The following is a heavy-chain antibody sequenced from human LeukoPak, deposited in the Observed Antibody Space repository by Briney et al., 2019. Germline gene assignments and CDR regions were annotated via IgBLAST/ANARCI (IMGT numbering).Heavy chain of an antibody. Sequence: GVLRLSCAASGFTFSSYSMNWVRQAPGKGLEWVSSISSSSSYIYYADSVKGRFTISRDNAKNSLYLQVNSLRAEDTAVYYCAREAYSSSPNFDYWGQGALVTVSS. CDR1: GFTFSSYS. D-gene: IGHD6-6*01. V-gene: IGHV3-21*01. CDR2: ISSSSSYI. CDR3: AREAYSSSPNFDY. J-gene: IGHJ4*02.